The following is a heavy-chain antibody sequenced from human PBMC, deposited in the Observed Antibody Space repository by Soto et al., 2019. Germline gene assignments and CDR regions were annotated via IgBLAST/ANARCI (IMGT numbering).Heavy chain of an antibody. CDR3: ARDLSWGSNWYYYMDV. CDR2: ISYDGSNK. V-gene: IGHV3-30-3*01. D-gene: IGHD7-27*01. Sequence: LRLSCAASGFTFSSYAMHWVRQAPGKGLEWVAVISYDGSNKYYADSVKGRFTISRDNSKNTLYLQMDSLRAEDTAVYYCARDLSWGSNWYYYMDVWGKGTTVTVSS. J-gene: IGHJ6*03. CDR1: GFTFSSYA.